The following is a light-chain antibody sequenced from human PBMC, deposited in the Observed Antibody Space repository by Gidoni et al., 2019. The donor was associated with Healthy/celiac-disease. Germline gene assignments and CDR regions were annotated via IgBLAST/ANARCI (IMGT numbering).Light chain of an antibody. J-gene: IGKJ2*01. Sequence: DIQMTQSPSSMSASVVDRVTITCLASQSISSYLNWYQQKPGKAPKLLIYAASSLQSGVPSRFSGSGSGKDFTLTISSLQPEDFATYYCQQSYSTPPTFGQGTKLEIK. CDR2: AAS. CDR3: QQSYSTPPT. V-gene: IGKV1-39*01. CDR1: QSISSY.